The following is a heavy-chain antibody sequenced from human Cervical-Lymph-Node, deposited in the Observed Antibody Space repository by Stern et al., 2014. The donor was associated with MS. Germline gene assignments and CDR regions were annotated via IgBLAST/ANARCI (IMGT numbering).Heavy chain of an antibody. CDR1: GYTFTDYY. Sequence: VQLVESGAEVKKSGASVKVSCKASGYTFTDYYMHWVRQAPGQGLEWMGWINSNSGVTMYAQKFQGRVTMTRDTSISTVYMELSRLRSDDTAVFFCARQHPRGYYFDYCGQGTLVTVSS. D-gene: IGHD3-10*01. CDR2: INSNSGVT. J-gene: IGHJ4*02. V-gene: IGHV1-2*02. CDR3: ARQHPRGYYFDY.